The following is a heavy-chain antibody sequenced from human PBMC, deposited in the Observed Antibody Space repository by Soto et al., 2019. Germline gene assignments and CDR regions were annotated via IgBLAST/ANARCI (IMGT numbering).Heavy chain of an antibody. V-gene: IGHV3-23*01. Sequence: EAHLLESGGGWLQPGESLTLSGLASHFAFNIDAMTWARQAPGKGLEWVSSMSGSGSSIYYADSVKGRFTITRDKSKKTLYLQMNSLRAEDTAVYWCARDNWNGAYYGLDVWGQGTTVTVS. CDR1: HFAFNIDA. CDR3: ARDNWNGAYYGLDV. D-gene: IGHD1-20*01. J-gene: IGHJ6*02. CDR2: MSGSGSSI.